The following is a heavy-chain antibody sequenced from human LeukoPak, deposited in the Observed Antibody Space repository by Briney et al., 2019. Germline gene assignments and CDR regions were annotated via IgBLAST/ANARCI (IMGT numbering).Heavy chain of an antibody. Sequence: ASVKVSCKASGYTFTSYGISWVRQAPGQGLEWMGWVSTYNGNTKYAQNLQGKVTTTTDTSTSTAYMELRSLRSDDTAMYYCARQSTGSYYSSIDYWGQGTLVTVSS. CDR2: VSTYNGNT. J-gene: IGHJ4*02. CDR3: ARQSTGSYYSSIDY. V-gene: IGHV1-18*01. CDR1: GYTFTSYG. D-gene: IGHD1-26*01.